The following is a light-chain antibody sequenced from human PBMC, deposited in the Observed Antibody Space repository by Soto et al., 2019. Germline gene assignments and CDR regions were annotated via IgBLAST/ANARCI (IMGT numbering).Light chain of an antibody. CDR1: QSVSSD. J-gene: IGKJ4*01. CDR3: QQYNDWPLT. V-gene: IGKV3-15*01. Sequence: EIVMTQSPATLSVFPGERVTLSCRASQSVSSDLAWYQQKPGQAPRLLIYAASTRATGIPARFSGSGSGTEFTLTISSLQSEEFAVYFCQQYNDWPLTFGGGTKVEIK. CDR2: AAS.